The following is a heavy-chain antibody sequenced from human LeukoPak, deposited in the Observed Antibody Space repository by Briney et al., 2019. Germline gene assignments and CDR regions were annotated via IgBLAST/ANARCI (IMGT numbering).Heavy chain of an antibody. Sequence: ASVKVSCKASGYTFTGYYMHWVRQAPGQGLEWMGWINPNSGGINYAQKFQGRVTMTRDTSISTAYMELSRLRSDDTAVYYCASRRHHCSSTSCYTEMAFDIWGQGTMVTVSS. J-gene: IGHJ3*02. CDR1: GYTFTGYY. CDR3: ASRRHHCSSTSCYTEMAFDI. V-gene: IGHV1-2*02. CDR2: INPNSGGI. D-gene: IGHD2-2*02.